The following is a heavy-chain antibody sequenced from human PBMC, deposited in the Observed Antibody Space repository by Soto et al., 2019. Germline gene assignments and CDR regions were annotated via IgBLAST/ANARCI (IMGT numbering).Heavy chain of an antibody. CDR1: GGSISSSSYY. V-gene: IGHV4-39*01. CDR3: ARHIHSSGWYYYYGMDV. CDR2: IYYSGST. D-gene: IGHD6-19*01. J-gene: IGHJ6*02. Sequence: SETLSLTCTVSGGSISSSSYYWGWIRQPPGKGLEWIGSIYYSGSTYYNPSLKSRVTITIDTTKNQFSLKLISVTAADTAVYYCARHIHSSGWYYYYGMDVWGQGTTVTVSS.